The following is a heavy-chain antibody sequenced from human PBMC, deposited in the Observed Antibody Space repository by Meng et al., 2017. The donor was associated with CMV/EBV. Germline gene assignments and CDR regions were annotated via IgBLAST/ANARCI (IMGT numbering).Heavy chain of an antibody. Sequence: GESLKISCAASGFTFSSYSMNWVRQAPGKGLEWVSSISSSSSYIYYADSVKGRFTISRDNAKNSLYLQMNSLRAEDTAVYYCAKDRGKSPDDNCSSTSCYYYYYGMDVWGQGTTVTVSS. J-gene: IGHJ6*02. CDR2: ISSSSSYI. CDR3: AKDRGKSPDDNCSSTSCYYYYYGMDV. V-gene: IGHV3-21*04. D-gene: IGHD2-2*01. CDR1: GFTFSSYS.